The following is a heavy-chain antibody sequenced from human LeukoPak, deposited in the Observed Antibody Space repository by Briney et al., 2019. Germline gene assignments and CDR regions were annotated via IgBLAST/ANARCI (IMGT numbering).Heavy chain of an antibody. J-gene: IGHJ4*02. V-gene: IGHV1-69*06. CDR2: IIPIIGTT. D-gene: IGHD1-14*01. CDR1: GDTFRKYA. Sequence: ASVKISCKASGDTFRKYAISWVRQAPGQGLEWMGGIIPIIGTTHYAQRFQSSVTMSADNSTTTAYLDLSSLRSNDTAMYYCLRGLTNFDSWGQGTLVTVSS. CDR3: LRGLTNFDS.